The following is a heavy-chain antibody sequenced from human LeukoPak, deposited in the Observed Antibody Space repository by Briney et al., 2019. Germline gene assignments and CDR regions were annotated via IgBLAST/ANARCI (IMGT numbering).Heavy chain of an antibody. CDR1: GFTFSRYA. CDR3: AKDLSVTAFDY. D-gene: IGHD1-14*01. Sequence: GGSLRLSCAASGFTFSRYAMSWVRQAPGKGLEWVSSIGGSGGTTYYADSVQGRFTISRDNSKNTLYLQMNSLSAEDTAVYYCAKDLSVTAFDYWGQGTLVTVSS. CDR2: IGGSGGTT. V-gene: IGHV3-23*01. J-gene: IGHJ4*02.